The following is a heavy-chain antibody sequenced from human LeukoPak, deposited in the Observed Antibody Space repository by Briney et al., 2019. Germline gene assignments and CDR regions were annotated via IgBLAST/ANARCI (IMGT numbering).Heavy chain of an antibody. Sequence: GGSLRLSCAASGFTFSTYAVSWGRQAPGKGLEWGSAISSSGGTTYYADSVKRRFSISRDNSQNTLYLQMNSLRAEDTALYYCAKDRNGWPTNFDSWGQGTLVTVSA. CDR1: GFTFSTYA. CDR2: ISSSGGTT. V-gene: IGHV3-23*01. CDR3: AKDRNGWPTNFDS. D-gene: IGHD6-19*01. J-gene: IGHJ4*02.